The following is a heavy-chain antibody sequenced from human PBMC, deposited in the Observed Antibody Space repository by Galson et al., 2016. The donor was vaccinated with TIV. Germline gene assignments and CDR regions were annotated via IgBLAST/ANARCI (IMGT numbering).Heavy chain of an antibody. D-gene: IGHD3-22*01. CDR1: GFTVSSNF. CDR2: IYSDGRT. CDR3: ARELGESGSQNYYPGFVY. V-gene: IGHV3-53*01. J-gene: IGHJ4*02. Sequence: SLRLSCAASGFTVSSNFMSWVRQAPGKGLEWISIIYSDGRTYYTESVKGRSTISRDDSRNTLYLQMNALRAGDTAIYYCARELGESGSQNYYPGFVYWGQGTLVTVSS.